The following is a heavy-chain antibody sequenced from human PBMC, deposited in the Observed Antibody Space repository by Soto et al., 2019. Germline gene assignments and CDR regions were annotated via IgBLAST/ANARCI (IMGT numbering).Heavy chain of an antibody. CDR3: AKRALFGVVVPGAITS. J-gene: IGHJ4*02. Sequence: EVQLLESGGGLVQPGGSLRLSCAASGFTFSSYALTWVRQAPGKGLEWVSGISGSGDSTYYADSVKGRFTISRDNSKNTLYLRMNSLRAEDTAVYYCAKRALFGVVVPGAITSWGQGTLVTVSS. CDR2: ISGSGDST. D-gene: IGHD2-2*02. V-gene: IGHV3-23*01. CDR1: GFTFSSYA.